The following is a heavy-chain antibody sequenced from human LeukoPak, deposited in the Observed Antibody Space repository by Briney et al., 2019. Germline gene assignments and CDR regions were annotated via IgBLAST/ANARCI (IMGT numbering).Heavy chain of an antibody. J-gene: IGHJ3*02. CDR2: ISSSSSYI. CDR3: AKDRDFKYYYGSGNAFDI. V-gene: IGHV3-21*01. D-gene: IGHD3-10*01. CDR1: GFTFSSYS. Sequence: GGSLRLSCAASGFTFSSYSMNWVRQAPGKGLEWVSSISSSSSYIYYADSVKGRFTISRDNAKNTLYLQMNSLRAEDTAVYYCAKDRDFKYYYGSGNAFDIWGQGTMVTVSS.